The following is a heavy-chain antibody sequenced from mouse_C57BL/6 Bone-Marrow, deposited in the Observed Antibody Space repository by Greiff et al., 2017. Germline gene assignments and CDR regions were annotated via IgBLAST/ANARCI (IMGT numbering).Heavy chain of an antibody. CDR3: ASRYYYGSSYYY. Sequence: VQLVESGAELARPGASVKLSCKASGYTFTSYGISWVKQRTGQGLEWIGEIYPRSGNTYYNEKFKGKATLTADKSSSTAYMELRSLTSEDSAVYFCASRYYYGSSYYYWGQGTTLTVSS. CDR2: IYPRSGNT. J-gene: IGHJ2*01. D-gene: IGHD1-1*01. V-gene: IGHV1-81*01. CDR1: GYTFTSYG.